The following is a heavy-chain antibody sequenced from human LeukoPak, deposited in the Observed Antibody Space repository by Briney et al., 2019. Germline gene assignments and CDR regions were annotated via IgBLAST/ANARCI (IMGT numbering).Heavy chain of an antibody. CDR1: GYTFTNYG. D-gene: IGHD6-19*01. CDR2: ISPYSGYT. J-gene: IGHJ6*02. Sequence: ASVKVSCKASGYTFTNYGITWVRQAPGQGLEWMGWISPYSGYTKYGQNFQGRVTMTTDTSTNTAYMDLRSLTSDDTAVYYCARARGSSGWHYYYYGMDVWGQGTTVTVSS. V-gene: IGHV1-18*01. CDR3: ARARGSSGWHYYYYGMDV.